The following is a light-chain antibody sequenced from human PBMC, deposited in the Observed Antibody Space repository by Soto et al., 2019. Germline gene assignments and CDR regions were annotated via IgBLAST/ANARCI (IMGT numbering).Light chain of an antibody. J-gene: IGKJ4*01. CDR1: QSISRW. V-gene: IGKV1-5*01. CDR3: QQYSSYPLT. CDR2: DAS. Sequence: EIQMTQSPSTLSASVGDRVTITCRASQSISRWLAWYLQKPGKAPKFLIYDASSLENGVPSRFSGSGSGTEFSLTISSLQPDDSGTYHCQQYSSYPLTFGGGTKVESK.